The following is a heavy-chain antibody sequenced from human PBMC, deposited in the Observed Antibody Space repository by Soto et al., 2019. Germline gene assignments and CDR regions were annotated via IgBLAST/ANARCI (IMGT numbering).Heavy chain of an antibody. CDR2: ISGSGGST. V-gene: IGHV3-23*01. J-gene: IGHJ4*02. D-gene: IGHD3-3*01. Sequence: CAASGFTFSSYAMSWVRQAPGKGLEWVSAISGSGGSTYYADSVKGRFTISRDNSKNTLYLQMNSLRAEDTAVYYCAKDQRFLEWPLFDYWGQGTLVTVSS. CDR3: AKDQRFLEWPLFDY. CDR1: GFTFSSYA.